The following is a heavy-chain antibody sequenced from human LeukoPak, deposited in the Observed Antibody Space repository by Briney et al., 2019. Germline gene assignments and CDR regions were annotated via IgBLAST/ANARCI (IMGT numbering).Heavy chain of an antibody. J-gene: IGHJ1*01. CDR3: AKGPLSFGELTVKYLQD. CDR1: RFKFSGYA. D-gene: IGHD3-10*01. Sequence: GGSLRLSCSAARFKFSGYAMSWVRKAPGKGLEWVSVISGSGGSTFYADPVKGRPTISRDNSKNTLFLQMHSLSVEDTAVYFCAKGPLSFGELTVKYLQDWGQGTLVTVSS. CDR2: ISGSGGST. V-gene: IGHV3-23*01.